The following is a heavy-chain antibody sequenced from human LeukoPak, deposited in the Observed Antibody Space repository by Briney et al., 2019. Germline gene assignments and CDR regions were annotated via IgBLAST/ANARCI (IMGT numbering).Heavy chain of an antibody. D-gene: IGHD2-2*01. V-gene: IGHV3-21*01. CDR2: ISSSSSYI. Sequence: GGSLRLSCAASGFTFSSYSMNWVRQAPGKGLEWVSSISSSSSYIYYADSVKGRFTISRDNAKNSLYLQMNSLRAEDTAVYYCARDRGFCSSTSCAVRMDVWGQGTTVTVSS. CDR1: GFTFSSYS. J-gene: IGHJ6*02. CDR3: ARDRGFCSSTSCAVRMDV.